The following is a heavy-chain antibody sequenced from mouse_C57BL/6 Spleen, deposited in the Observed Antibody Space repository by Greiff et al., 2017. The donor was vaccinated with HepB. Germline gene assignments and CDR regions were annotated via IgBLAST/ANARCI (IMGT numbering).Heavy chain of an antibody. CDR2: IDPEDGET. CDR3: ASSGDDYDEGPHNYAMDY. V-gene: IGHV14-2*01. CDR1: GFNIKDYY. Sequence: EVKLVESGAELVKPGASVKLSCTASGFNIKDYYMHWVKQRTEQGLEWIGRIDPEDGETKYAPKFQGKATITADTSSNTAYLQLSSLTSEDTAVYYCASSGDDYDEGPHNYAMDYWGQGTSVTVSS. D-gene: IGHD2-4*01. J-gene: IGHJ4*01.